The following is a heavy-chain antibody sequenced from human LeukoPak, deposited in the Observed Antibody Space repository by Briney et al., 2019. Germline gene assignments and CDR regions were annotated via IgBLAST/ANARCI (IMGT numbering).Heavy chain of an antibody. Sequence: GGSLRLSCAASGFSFSTYTMSWVRQAPGRGLEWVSAISDSGGRTYYIDSVKGRLTISRDNSKNTLYLQMNSLRAEDTALYYCATDSGNYYYWGQGTLVTVSS. J-gene: IGHJ4*02. CDR1: GFSFSTYT. CDR2: ISDSGGRT. V-gene: IGHV3-23*01. D-gene: IGHD1-26*01. CDR3: ATDSGNYYY.